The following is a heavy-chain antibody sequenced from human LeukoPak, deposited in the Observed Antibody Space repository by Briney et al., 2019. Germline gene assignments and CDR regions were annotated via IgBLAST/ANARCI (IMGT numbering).Heavy chain of an antibody. D-gene: IGHD6-6*01. V-gene: IGHV3-23*01. CDR3: AKDRYSGSSAWFDP. J-gene: IGHJ5*02. Sequence: GGSLRLSCAASGFXFSSYAISWVRQAPGKGLEWVSGISGSGGNTYYADSVKGRFTISRDNSKNALYLQMNSLRAEDTAVYYCAKDRYSGSSAWFDPWGQGTLVTVSS. CDR1: GFXFSSYA. CDR2: ISGSGGNT.